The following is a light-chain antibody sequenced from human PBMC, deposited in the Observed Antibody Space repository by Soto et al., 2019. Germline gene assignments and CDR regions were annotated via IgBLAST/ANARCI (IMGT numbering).Light chain of an antibody. J-gene: IGLJ3*02. CDR2: EVT. CDR1: SSDVGAYNY. CDR3: YSYAGSNNWV. Sequence: QSVLTQPPSASGSPGQSVTFSCSGTSSDVGAYNYVSWYQQHPGKAPKLMIYEVTKRPSGVPDRFSGSKSGNTASLTVSGLQAEDEADYYCYSYAGSNNWVFGGGTKLTVL. V-gene: IGLV2-8*01.